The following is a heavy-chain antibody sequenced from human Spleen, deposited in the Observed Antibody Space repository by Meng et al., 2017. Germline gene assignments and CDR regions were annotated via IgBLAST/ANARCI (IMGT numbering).Heavy chain of an antibody. V-gene: IGHV4-34*01. CDR3: ARGPTTMAHDFDY. J-gene: IGHJ4*02. Sequence: VQAQQWGAGIWKPSVTPSLTCVVSGGSFRDYYWSWIRQPPGKGLEWIGEINHSGSTNYNPSLESRATISVDTSQNNLSLKLSSVTAADSAVYYCARGPTTMAHDFDYWGQGTLVTVSS. CDR2: INHSGST. CDR1: GGSFRDYY. D-gene: IGHD4-11*01.